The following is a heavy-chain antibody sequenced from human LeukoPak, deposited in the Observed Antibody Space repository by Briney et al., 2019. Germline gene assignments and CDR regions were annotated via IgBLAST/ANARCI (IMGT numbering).Heavy chain of an antibody. V-gene: IGHV1-8*01. CDR2: MNPKSGNT. J-gene: IGHJ4*02. Sequence: GASVKVSCKASGYTFTSYDINWVRQATGQGLEWMGWMNPKSGNTGYAQKFQGRVTMTRDTSTSTVYMELSSLRSEDTAVYYCASTAGYDSGALGDIDYWGQGTLVTVSS. CDR1: GYTFTSYD. D-gene: IGHD5-12*01. CDR3: ASTAGYDSGALGDIDY.